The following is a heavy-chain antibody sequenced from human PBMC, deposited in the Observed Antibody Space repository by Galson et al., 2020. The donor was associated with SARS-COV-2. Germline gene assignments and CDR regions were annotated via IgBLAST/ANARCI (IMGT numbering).Heavy chain of an antibody. CDR1: GFTFSSYS. Sequence: GGSLRLSCAASGFTFSSYSMNWVRQAPGKGLEWVSYISSSSSTIYYADSVKGRFTISRDNAKNSLYLQMNSLRAEDTAVYYCASAPQDYGGKKPLYFDYWGQGTLVTVSS. CDR3: ASAPQDYGGKKPLYFDY. D-gene: IGHD4-17*01. V-gene: IGHV3-48*01. J-gene: IGHJ4*02. CDR2: ISSSSSTI.